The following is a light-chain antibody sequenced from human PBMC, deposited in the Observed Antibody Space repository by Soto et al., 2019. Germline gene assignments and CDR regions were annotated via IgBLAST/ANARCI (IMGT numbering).Light chain of an antibody. CDR1: QGIGDT. Sequence: EIVITQSPATLSVSHGEGASLSCRASQGIGDTLAWYQQKPGQTPRLLIYDTSIRATGVPARFSGSGSGTDFTLTISRLEPEDFAVYYCQQYGSSLRWTFGQGTKVDIK. CDR2: DTS. V-gene: IGKV3-20*01. CDR3: QQYGSSLRWT. J-gene: IGKJ1*01.